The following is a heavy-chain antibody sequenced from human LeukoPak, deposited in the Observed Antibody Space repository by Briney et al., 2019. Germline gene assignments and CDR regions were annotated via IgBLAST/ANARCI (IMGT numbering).Heavy chain of an antibody. J-gene: IGHJ3*02. V-gene: IGHV3-21*01. CDR3: ARAFYCSGGSCYPGHAFDI. CDR1: GFTFSSYS. CDR2: ISSSSSYI. Sequence: PGGSLRLSCAASGFTFSSYSMNWVRQAPGKGLEWVSSISSSSSYIYYADSVKGRFTISRDNAKNSLYLLMNSLRAEDTAVYYCARAFYCSGGSCYPGHAFDIWGQGTMVTVSS. D-gene: IGHD2-15*01.